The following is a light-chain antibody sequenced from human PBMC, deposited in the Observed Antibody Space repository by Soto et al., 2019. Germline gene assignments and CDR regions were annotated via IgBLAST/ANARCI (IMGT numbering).Light chain of an antibody. CDR3: QQYNNWPWT. V-gene: IGKV3-20*01. Sequence: DIMSTQSPGTLSLSPMEGATLSSMSSQSVSNNYLAWYQQKPGQAPRRLIYGASTRATGIPDRFSGSGSGTDFTLTISSLQSEDFAVYYCQQYNNWPWTFGQGTKVDIK. CDR1: QSVSNNY. J-gene: IGKJ1*01. CDR2: GAS.